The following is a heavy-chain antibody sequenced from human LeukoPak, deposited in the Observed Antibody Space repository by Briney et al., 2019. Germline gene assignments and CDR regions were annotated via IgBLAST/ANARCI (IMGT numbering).Heavy chain of an antibody. V-gene: IGHV3-7*03. Sequence: GGSLRLSCAASGFTFSSNWITWVRQAPGKGLEWVANIKQDGSEKYYVDSVKGRFTISRDNAKNTVYLQLSNLRVEDTAVYYCARASWVSDADAVWWGQEPWSPSPQ. CDR1: GFTFSSNW. CDR3: ARASWVSDADAVW. J-gene: IGHJ4*02. D-gene: IGHD3-10*01. CDR2: IKQDGSEK.